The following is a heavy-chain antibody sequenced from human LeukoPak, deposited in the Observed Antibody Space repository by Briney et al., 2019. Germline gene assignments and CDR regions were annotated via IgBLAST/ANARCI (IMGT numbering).Heavy chain of an antibody. Sequence: GGSLRLTCAASVFTFSSYSMNWVRQAPGRGLEWVAYISSSSSTIYYADSVKGRFTISRDNAKNSLDLQMNSLRAEDTAVYYCARIPIVTITSGGYWGQGTLVTVSS. D-gene: IGHD5-12*01. CDR1: VFTFSSYS. J-gene: IGHJ1*01. CDR3: ARIPIVTITSGGY. CDR2: ISSSSSTI. V-gene: IGHV3-48*04.